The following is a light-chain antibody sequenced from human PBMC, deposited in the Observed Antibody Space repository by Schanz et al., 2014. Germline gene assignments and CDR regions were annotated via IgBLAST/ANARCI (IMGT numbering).Light chain of an antibody. CDR3: CSYAV. J-gene: IGLJ3*02. CDR1: SGDVGGYNY. Sequence: QSALTQPRSVSGSPGQSVTISCTGTSGDVGGYNYVSWYQQHPGKAPKLMIFDVSQRPSGVPDRFSASKSGNTASLTISGLQTEDEADYYCCSYAVFGGGTKLTVL. V-gene: IGLV2-11*01. CDR2: DVS.